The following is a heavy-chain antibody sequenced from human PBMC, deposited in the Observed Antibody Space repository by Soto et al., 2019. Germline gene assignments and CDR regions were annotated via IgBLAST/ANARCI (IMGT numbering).Heavy chain of an antibody. Sequence: QVQLQQWGAGLLKPSETLSLTCAVYGGSFSGYYWSWIRQPPGKGLEWIGEINHSGSTNYNPSLKSRVTISVDTSKNQFSLKLSSVTAADTAVYYCAGGLANPTKAGGHDAFDIWGQGTMVTVSS. V-gene: IGHV4-34*01. CDR3: AGGLANPTKAGGHDAFDI. CDR1: GGSFSGYY. J-gene: IGHJ3*02. CDR2: INHSGST. D-gene: IGHD5-12*01.